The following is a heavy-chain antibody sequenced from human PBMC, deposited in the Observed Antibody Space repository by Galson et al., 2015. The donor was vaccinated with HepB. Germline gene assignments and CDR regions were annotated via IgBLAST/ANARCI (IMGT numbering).Heavy chain of an antibody. Sequence: SLRLSCAASGFTFSSYVMHWVRQAPGKGLEWVAVISYDGSNKYYADSVKGRFTISRDNSKNTLYLQMNSLRAEDTAVYYCAREQQWLSRYYYYGMDVWGQGTTVTVSS. V-gene: IGHV3-30*04. CDR2: ISYDGSNK. CDR3: AREQQWLSRYYYYGMDV. CDR1: GFTFSSYV. D-gene: IGHD6-19*01. J-gene: IGHJ6*02.